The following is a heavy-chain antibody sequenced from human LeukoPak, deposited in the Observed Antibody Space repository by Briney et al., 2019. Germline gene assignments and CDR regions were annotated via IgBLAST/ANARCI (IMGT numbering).Heavy chain of an antibody. Sequence: SVKVSCKASGGTFSSYAISWVRQAPGQGLEWMGGIIPIFGTANYAQKFQGRVTITTDESTSTAYMELNSLRSEDTAVYYCARVEVEVGAVDYWGQGTLVTVSS. CDR3: ARVEVEVGAVDY. J-gene: IGHJ4*02. D-gene: IGHD1-26*01. CDR2: IIPIFGTA. CDR1: GGTFSSYA. V-gene: IGHV1-69*05.